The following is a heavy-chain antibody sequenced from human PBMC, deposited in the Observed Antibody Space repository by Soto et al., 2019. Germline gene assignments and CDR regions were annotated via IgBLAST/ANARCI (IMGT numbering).Heavy chain of an antibody. V-gene: IGHV3-23*01. CDR1: GFTFSSHA. CDR2: ISGSGGST. D-gene: IGHD6-13*01. Sequence: GGSLRLSCAASGFTFSSHAMSWVRQAPGKGLEWVSAISGSGGSTYYADSVKGRFTISRDNAKNSLYLQMNSLRAEDTAVYYCARDPGVAAAGSINYYYYYGMDVWGQGTTVTVSS. CDR3: ARDPGVAAAGSINYYYYYGMDV. J-gene: IGHJ6*02.